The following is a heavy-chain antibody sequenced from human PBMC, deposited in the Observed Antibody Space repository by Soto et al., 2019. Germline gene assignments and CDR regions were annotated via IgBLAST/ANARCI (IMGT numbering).Heavy chain of an antibody. V-gene: IGHV3-21*01. CDR2: ISSTTNYI. Sequence: PXGSLRLSCSVSGFTFSSYAMHWVRQAPGKGLEYVSAISSTTNYIYYADSMKGRFTVSRDNAKNSVYLEMNSLSAEDTALYYCARESEDLTSNFDYWGQGTLVTVSS. CDR3: ARESEDLTSNFDY. J-gene: IGHJ4*02. CDR1: GFTFSSYA.